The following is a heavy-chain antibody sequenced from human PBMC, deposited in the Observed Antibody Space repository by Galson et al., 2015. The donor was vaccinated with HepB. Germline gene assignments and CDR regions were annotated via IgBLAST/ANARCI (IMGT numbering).Heavy chain of an antibody. CDR2: MNPNSGNT. Sequence: SVKVSCKASGYTFTSYDINWVRQATGQGLEWMGWMNPNSGNTGYAQKFQGRVTMTRNTSISTAYMELSSLRSEDTAVYYCARGWYCSSTSCQPYYYYYMDVWGKGTTVTVSS. D-gene: IGHD2-2*01. CDR1: GYTFTSYD. J-gene: IGHJ6*03. CDR3: ARGWYCSSTSCQPYYYYYMDV. V-gene: IGHV1-8*01.